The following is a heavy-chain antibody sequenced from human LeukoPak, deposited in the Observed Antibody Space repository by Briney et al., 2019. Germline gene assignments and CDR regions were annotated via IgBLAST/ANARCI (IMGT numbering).Heavy chain of an antibody. CDR2: IIPIFGTA. CDR3: ARVGGNRGDYYYYYYYMDV. J-gene: IGHJ6*03. V-gene: IGHV1-69*05. CDR1: GGTFSSYA. Sequence: ASVKVSCKASGGTFSSYAISWVRQAPGQGLEWMGRIIPIFGTANYAQKFQGRVTITTDESTSTAYMELSSLRSEDTAVYYCARVGGNRGDYYYYYYYMDVWGKGTTVTVSS. D-gene: IGHD1/OR15-1a*01.